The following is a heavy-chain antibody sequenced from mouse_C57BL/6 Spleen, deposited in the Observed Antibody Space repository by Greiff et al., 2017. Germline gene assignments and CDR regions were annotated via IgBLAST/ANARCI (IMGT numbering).Heavy chain of an antibody. CDR2: IDPSDSYT. CDR1: GYTFTSYW. Sequence: QVQLQQPGAELVMPGASVKLSCKASGYTFTSYWMHWVKQRPGQGLEWIGEIDPSDSYTTYNQKFKGKSTLTVDKSSSTAYIQLSSLTSEDSAVYYCARTDREWLPTACDYWGEGTTLTVSS. D-gene: IGHD2-2*01. J-gene: IGHJ2*01. CDR3: ARTDREWLPTACDY. V-gene: IGHV1-69*01.